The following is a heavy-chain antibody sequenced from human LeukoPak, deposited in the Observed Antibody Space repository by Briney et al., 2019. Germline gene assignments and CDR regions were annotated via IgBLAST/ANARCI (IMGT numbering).Heavy chain of an antibody. D-gene: IGHD3-3*01. V-gene: IGHV4-30-4*08. Sequence: SETLSLTCTVSGGSISSSSYYWGWIRQPPGKSLEWIGYIYYSGSTYYNPSLKSRVTISVDTSKNQFSLKLSSVTAADTAVYYCAREPLYPMVDYWGQGTLVTVSS. CDR2: IYYSGST. CDR3: AREPLYPMVDY. CDR1: GGSISSSSYY. J-gene: IGHJ4*02.